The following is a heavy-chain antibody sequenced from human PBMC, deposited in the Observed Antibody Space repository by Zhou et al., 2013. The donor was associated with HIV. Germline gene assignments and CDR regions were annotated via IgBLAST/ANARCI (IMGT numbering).Heavy chain of an antibody. Sequence: VQLVQSGNVLKRPGSSVKISCKTSGGTFENYPISWVRQAPGHGLEWVGGVIPVLQIAHYSQKFQGRVTVSADKSKTISYLELSSLRSEDTAVYYCATDLKTTVVWNYYYGMDVWGQGTTVTVSS. D-gene: IGHD4-17*01. V-gene: IGHV1-69*14. CDR3: ATDLKTTVVWNYYYGMDV. CDR1: GGTFENYP. J-gene: IGHJ6*02. CDR2: VIPVLQIA.